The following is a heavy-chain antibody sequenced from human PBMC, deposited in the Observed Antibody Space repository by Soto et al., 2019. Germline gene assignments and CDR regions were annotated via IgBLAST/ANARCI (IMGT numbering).Heavy chain of an antibody. J-gene: IGHJ4*02. CDR3: VRDKNWAFDY. CDR2: ISSDTSII. D-gene: IGHD7-27*01. Sequence: GGSLRLSCAASGFTSSTYSMNWVRQAPGKGLEWVSYISSDTSIIDYADSVRGRFTISRDNAKNSLYLQMNSLRDEDTAVYYCVRDKNWAFDYWGQGTLVTVSS. V-gene: IGHV3-48*02. CDR1: GFTSSTYS.